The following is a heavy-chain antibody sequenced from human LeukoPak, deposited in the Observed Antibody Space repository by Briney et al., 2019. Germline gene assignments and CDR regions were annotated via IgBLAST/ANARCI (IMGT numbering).Heavy chain of an antibody. J-gene: IGHJ3*01. CDR2: VKKDGSEK. CDR3: ARGNPLPVVVIINPGDAFDF. D-gene: IGHD3-22*01. Sequence: GGSLRLSCAASGFTFSNNWMTWVRQAPGKGLEWVASVKKDGSEKSYVDSVKGRFTISRDNAKNSLYLQMNSLRAEDTAVYYCARGNPLPVVVIINPGDAFDFWGQGTMVTVSS. V-gene: IGHV3-7*01. CDR1: GFTFSNNW.